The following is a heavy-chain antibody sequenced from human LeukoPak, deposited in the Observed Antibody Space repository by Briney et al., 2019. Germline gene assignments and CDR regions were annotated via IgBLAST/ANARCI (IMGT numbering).Heavy chain of an antibody. J-gene: IGHJ3*02. CDR2: INSSGGST. V-gene: IGHV1-46*01. Sequence: ASVKVSCKASGYTFTSYYMHWVRQAPGEGLEWMGIINSSGGSTNYAQKFQGRVTMTRDTSTSTAYMELSSLRSEDTAVYYCARGSGYSSSWWIDAFDIWGQGTMVTVSS. D-gene: IGHD6-13*01. CDR3: ARGSGYSSSWWIDAFDI. CDR1: GYTFTSYY.